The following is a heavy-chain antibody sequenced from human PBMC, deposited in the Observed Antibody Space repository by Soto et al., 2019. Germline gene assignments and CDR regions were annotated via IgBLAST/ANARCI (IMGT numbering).Heavy chain of an antibody. CDR3: VRGTTEWRGMDY. CDR1: GFTFRIHC. J-gene: IGHJ4*02. D-gene: IGHD2-2*01. V-gene: IGHV3-74*01. CDR2: ICMNGAAT. Sequence: DVQLVESGGGLIQPGGSLRLSCAASGFTFRIHCMHWVRQGPGKGLVWVSRICMNGAATAYADSVRGRFTISRDDAEDTLSLQINSLRDEDTAVYYCVRGTTEWRGMDYWGQGTLVTVSP.